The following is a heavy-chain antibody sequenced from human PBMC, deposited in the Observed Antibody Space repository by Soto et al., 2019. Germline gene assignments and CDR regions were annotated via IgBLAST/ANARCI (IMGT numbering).Heavy chain of an antibody. J-gene: IGHJ4*02. V-gene: IGHV3-7*01. D-gene: IGHD3-3*01. CDR1: GLTFRNTW. CDR2: IKQDGSEE. Sequence: EVQLVESGGGLVQPGGSLRISCAASGLTFRNTWMSWVRQAPGKGLEWVANIKQDGSEEYYVESVKGRFTISRDNDKNSLYLQMNSLSGDDTAVYYCARDGTPPFGVLMMGFDFWGQGSLVTVSS. CDR3: ARDGTPPFGVLMMGFDF.